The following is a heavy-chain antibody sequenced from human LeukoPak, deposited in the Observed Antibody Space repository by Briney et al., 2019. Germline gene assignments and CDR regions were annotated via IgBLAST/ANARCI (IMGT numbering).Heavy chain of an antibody. CDR3: ARVAALRLVRGRGSLDY. D-gene: IGHD3-10*01. J-gene: IGHJ4*02. CDR2: ISSSSSYI. CDR1: GFTFSSYS. V-gene: IGHV3-21*01. Sequence: GGSLRLSCAASGFTFSSYSMNWVRQAPGKGLEWVSSISSSSSYIYYADSVKGRFTISRDNAKNSLYLQMNSLRAEDTAVYYCARVAALRLVRGRGSLDYWGQGTLVTVSS.